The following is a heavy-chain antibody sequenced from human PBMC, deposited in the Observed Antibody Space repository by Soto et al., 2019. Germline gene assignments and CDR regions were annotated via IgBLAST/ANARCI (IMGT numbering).Heavy chain of an antibody. CDR2: FSLSGTT. CDR3: ARGMTPPGAPAWYYFDS. V-gene: IGHV4-4*07. Sequence: XTLSLPCTVSGASLTGTAYWSWILQPAVKGLEWIGRFSLSGTTNYNPSLRSRVTMSAHVSKNQFSLRLTSVTAADTALYYCARGMTPPGAPAWYYFDSWGQGTLGPVS. J-gene: IGHJ4*02. CDR1: GASLTGTAY. D-gene: IGHD2-8*02.